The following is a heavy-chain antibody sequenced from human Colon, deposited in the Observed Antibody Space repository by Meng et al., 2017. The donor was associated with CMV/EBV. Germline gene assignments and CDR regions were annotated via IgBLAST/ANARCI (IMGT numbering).Heavy chain of an antibody. Sequence: QVQLVQSGAQVKTSGASVKVSCKASVYTFTSYDINWVRQATGQGLEWIGWLNPYSGDTGYAQRFHGRVTMTQNNSIGTAYMELSSLTSEGTAVYFCSGGKVGATAGLWGQGTLVTVSS. CDR3: SGGKVGATAGL. J-gene: IGHJ4*02. CDR1: VYTFTSYD. CDR2: LNPYSGDT. V-gene: IGHV1-8*01. D-gene: IGHD1-26*01.